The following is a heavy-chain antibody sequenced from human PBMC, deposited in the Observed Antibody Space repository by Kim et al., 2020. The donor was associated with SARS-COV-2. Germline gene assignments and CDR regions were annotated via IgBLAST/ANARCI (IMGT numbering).Heavy chain of an antibody. CDR3: AKGDCSSSTCYTTDY. J-gene: IGHJ4*02. V-gene: IGHV3-23*01. D-gene: IGHD2-2*02. Sequence: DPVKGLFTISRDNSKNTLALQMNSLRADDTAIYYCAKGDCSSSTCYTTDYWGRGTLVTVSS.